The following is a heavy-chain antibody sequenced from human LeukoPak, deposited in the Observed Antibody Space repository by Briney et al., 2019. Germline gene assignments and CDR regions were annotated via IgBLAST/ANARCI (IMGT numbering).Heavy chain of an antibody. CDR3: ARDRRVYGSGSTLDY. CDR1: GGSISSYY. CDR2: IYYSGST. J-gene: IGHJ4*02. V-gene: IGHV4-59*12. D-gene: IGHD3-10*01. Sequence: PSETLSLTCTVSGGSISSYYWSWIRQPPGKGLEWIGYIYYSGSTYYNPSLKSRVTISVDRSKNQFSLKLSSVTAADTTVYYCARDRRVYGSGSTLDYWGQGTLVTVSS.